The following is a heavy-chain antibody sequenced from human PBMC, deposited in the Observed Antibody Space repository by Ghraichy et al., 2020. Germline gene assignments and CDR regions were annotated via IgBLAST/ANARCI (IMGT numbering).Heavy chain of an antibody. Sequence: SETLSLTCTVSGGSISSGSYYWSWIRQPAGKGLEWIGRIYTSGSTNYNPSLKSRVTISVDTSKNQFSLKLSSVTAADTAVYYCARLIHRSTDRGVWGSPVGWYFDLWGRGTLVTVSS. CDR3: ARLIHRSTDRGVWGSPVGWYFDL. D-gene: IGHD3-16*01. CDR1: GGSISSGSYY. V-gene: IGHV4-61*02. J-gene: IGHJ2*01. CDR2: IYTSGST.